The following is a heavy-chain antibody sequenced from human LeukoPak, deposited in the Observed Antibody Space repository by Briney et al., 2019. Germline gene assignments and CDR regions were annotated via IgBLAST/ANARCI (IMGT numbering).Heavy chain of an antibody. CDR1: GFILSDHH. V-gene: IGHV3-72*01. D-gene: IGHD1-7*01. CDR2: SRNKASSYTT. Sequence: RSGGSLRLSCAVSGFILSDHHMDWVRQAPGKGLEWVGRSRNKASSYTTENAASVKGRFTISRDDSKNSLYLQMNSLKAEDTAVHYCASAITGTTVNHYWGQGTLVTVSS. J-gene: IGHJ4*02. CDR3: ASAITGTTVNHY.